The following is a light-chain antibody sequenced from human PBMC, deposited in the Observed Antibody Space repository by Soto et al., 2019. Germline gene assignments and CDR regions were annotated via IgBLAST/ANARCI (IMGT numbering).Light chain of an antibody. CDR1: QSVTSNY. J-gene: IGKJ2*01. Sequence: EIVLTQSPGTLSLSPGERATLSCRASQSVTSNYLAWYQHKPGQAPRHLIYGASSRATGIPDRFSGSGAGTDFALTISRLEPEDFAVYSWQQYGSSPRTFGQGTKLEIK. CDR3: QQYGSSPRT. CDR2: GAS. V-gene: IGKV3-20*01.